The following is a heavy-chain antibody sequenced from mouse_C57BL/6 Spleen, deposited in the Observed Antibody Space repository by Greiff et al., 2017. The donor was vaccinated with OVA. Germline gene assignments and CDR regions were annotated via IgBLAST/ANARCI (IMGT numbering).Heavy chain of an antibody. J-gene: IGHJ1*03. CDR3: ARGYYGGGYFDV. D-gene: IGHD1-1*01. CDR1: GYTFTSYW. CDR2: IYPGSGST. V-gene: IGHV1-55*01. Sequence: VKLQQPGAELVKPGASVKMSCKASGYTFTSYWITWVKQRPGQGLEWIGDIYPGSGSTNYNEKFKSKATLTVDTSSSTAYMQLSSLTSEDSAVYYCARGYYGGGYFDVWGTGTTVTVSS.